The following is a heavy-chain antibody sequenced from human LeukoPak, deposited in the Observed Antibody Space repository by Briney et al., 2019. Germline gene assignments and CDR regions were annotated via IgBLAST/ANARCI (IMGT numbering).Heavy chain of an antibody. Sequence: GGSLRLSCAASGFTFSSYAMNWARQAPGKGLEWVSTISASGDSTYYADSVKGRFTISRDNSKNTLHLQMNSLRAEDTAVYYCAKGGAGYCSSTSCLYYFDHWGQGTLVTVST. CDR3: AKGGAGYCSSTSCLYYFDH. J-gene: IGHJ4*02. CDR1: GFTFSSYA. V-gene: IGHV3-23*01. D-gene: IGHD2-2*01. CDR2: ISASGDST.